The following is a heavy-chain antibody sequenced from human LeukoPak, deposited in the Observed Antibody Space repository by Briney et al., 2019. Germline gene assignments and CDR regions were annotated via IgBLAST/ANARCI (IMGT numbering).Heavy chain of an antibody. J-gene: IGHJ6*04. CDR2: IDPADSYT. V-gene: IGHV5-10-1*01. CDR1: GYNFTTYW. CDR3: ARQTVRYFPSGVIHSYYVMDV. Sequence: GESLKITCKDSGYNFTTYWINWVRQMPGKGLEWMGRIDPADSYTKYSPSFEGHVTISTDKSISTVYLQWSSLKASDTAMYYCARQTVRYFPSGVIHSYYVMDVWGKGTTVTVSS. D-gene: IGHD2/OR15-2a*01.